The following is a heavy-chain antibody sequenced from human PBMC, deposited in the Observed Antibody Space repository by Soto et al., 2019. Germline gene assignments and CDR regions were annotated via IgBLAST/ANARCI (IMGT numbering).Heavy chain of an antibody. V-gene: IGHV3-23*01. CDR2: ISVSVGST. D-gene: IGHD2-21*02. CDR3: AERAVPETRSNAYFYCH. CDR1: GFPFGPST. Sequence: EVQLLESGGGLVQPGGSLTLSCGVSGFPFGPSTMSWVRQAPGKGLEWVSTISVSVGSTYYADTVQGRFTVSSDMSDTTLFLQVTSLTAEDTAVYFCAERAVPETRSNAYFYCHWGRGVLVTVSS. J-gene: IGHJ4*02.